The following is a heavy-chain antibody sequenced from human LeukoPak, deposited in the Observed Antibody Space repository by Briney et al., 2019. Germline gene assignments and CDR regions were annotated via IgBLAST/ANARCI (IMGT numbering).Heavy chain of an antibody. V-gene: IGHV3-7*03. Sequence: GGSLRLSCVASGFTFGKYWMSWVRQAPGKGLEWVANIKLDGSEKNYVDSVKGRFTISRDNTKNSLYLQMNSLRAEDTAVYYCARAGGATLDYWGQGTLVTVSS. CDR1: GFTFGKYW. J-gene: IGHJ4*02. CDR3: ARAGGATLDY. D-gene: IGHD3-10*01. CDR2: IKLDGSEK.